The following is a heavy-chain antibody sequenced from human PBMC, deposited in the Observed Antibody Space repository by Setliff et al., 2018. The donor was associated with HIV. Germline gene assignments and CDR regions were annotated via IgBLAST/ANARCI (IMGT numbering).Heavy chain of an antibody. CDR3: ARDLRSSHGSPNYFDY. Sequence: PGGSLRLSCAASGFTVSGSYMSWVRQAPGKGLEWVSTIYSDGSTYNADSVKGRFTLSRDNSKNTLYLQMNSLRAEETAVYYCARDLRSSHGSPNYFDYWGRGALVTVSS. CDR2: IYSDGST. D-gene: IGHD2-15*01. J-gene: IGHJ4*02. V-gene: IGHV3-66*01. CDR1: GFTVSGSY.